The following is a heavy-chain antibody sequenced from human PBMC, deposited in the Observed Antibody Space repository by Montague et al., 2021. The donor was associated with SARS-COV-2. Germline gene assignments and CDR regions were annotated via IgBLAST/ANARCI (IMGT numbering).Heavy chain of an antibody. V-gene: IGHV3-48*03. D-gene: IGHD3-10*01. J-gene: IGHJ4*02. Sequence: SLRLSCAASGFTFRTYEMNWVRQAPGKGPEWVSYISSSGSTIYYADSVKGRFTISRDNAKNSLYLQMNSLRVEDTAVHYCARDGRFGELDYWGQGTLVTVST. CDR1: GFTFRTYE. CDR3: ARDGRFGELDY. CDR2: ISSSGSTI.